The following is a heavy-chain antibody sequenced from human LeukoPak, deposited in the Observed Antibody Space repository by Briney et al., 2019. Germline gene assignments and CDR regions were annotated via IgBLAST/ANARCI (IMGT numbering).Heavy chain of an antibody. Sequence: ASVKVSCKASGYTFTSYGISWVRQAPGQGLEWMGWISAYNGNTNYAQKLQGRVTMTTDTSTSTAYMELRSLRSDDTAVYYCARVGKYSNYYYYYYMDVWGKGTTVTISS. V-gene: IGHV1-18*01. CDR3: ARVGKYSNYYYYYYMDV. CDR1: GYTFTSYG. D-gene: IGHD2-21*01. J-gene: IGHJ6*03. CDR2: ISAYNGNT.